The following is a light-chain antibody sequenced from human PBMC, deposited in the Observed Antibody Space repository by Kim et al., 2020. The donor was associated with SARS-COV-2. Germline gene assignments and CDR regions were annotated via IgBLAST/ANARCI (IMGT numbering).Light chain of an antibody. CDR3: NSRDSNDNVV. V-gene: IGLV3-19*01. CDR1: SLRSYY. J-gene: IGLJ2*01. CDR2: GKN. Sequence: VALGQTVRITCQGESLRSYYATWDQQKPGQAPILVIYGKNNRPSGIPDRFSGSSSGNTASLTITGTQAGDEADYYCNSRDSNDNVVFGGGTQLTVL.